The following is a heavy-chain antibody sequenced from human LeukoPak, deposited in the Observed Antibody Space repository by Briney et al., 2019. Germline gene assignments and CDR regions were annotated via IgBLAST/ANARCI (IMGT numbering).Heavy chain of an antibody. CDR1: GFTFSSYE. CDR2: ISSSGSTI. CDR3: ARKNYYDSSSIDY. J-gene: IGHJ4*02. D-gene: IGHD3-22*01. V-gene: IGHV3-48*03. Sequence: GGSLRLSCAASGFTFSSYEMNWVRQDPGKGLEWVSYISSSGSTIYYADPVKGRFTISRDNGKNSLYLQMNSLRAEATAVHYCARKNYYDSSSIDYWGQGTLVTVSS.